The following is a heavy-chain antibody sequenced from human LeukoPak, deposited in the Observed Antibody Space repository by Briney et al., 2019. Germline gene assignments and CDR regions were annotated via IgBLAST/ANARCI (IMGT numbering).Heavy chain of an antibody. CDR2: ISAYNGNT. CDR3: ARATLEYGANDYYHYGMDV. CDR1: GYTFTSYG. V-gene: IGHV1-18*01. D-gene: IGHD4/OR15-4a*01. J-gene: IGHJ6*02. Sequence: ASVKVSCTASGYTFTSYGISWVRQAPGQGLEWMAWISAYNGNTNYAQKLQGRVTITTDTSTSTAYKELRSLRTDDTAVYYCARATLEYGANDYYHYGMDVWGQGTTVTVSS.